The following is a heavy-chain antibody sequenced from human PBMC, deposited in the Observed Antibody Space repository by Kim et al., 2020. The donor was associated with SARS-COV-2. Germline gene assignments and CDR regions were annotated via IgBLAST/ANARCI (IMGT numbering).Heavy chain of an antibody. CDR3: AKDQSYDLGANWFDP. Sequence: AHSVKGRFTISRDNSKNTLYLQMNSLRAEDTAVYYCAKDQSYDLGANWFDPWGQGTLVTVSS. V-gene: IGHV3-23*01. D-gene: IGHD5-12*01. J-gene: IGHJ5*02.